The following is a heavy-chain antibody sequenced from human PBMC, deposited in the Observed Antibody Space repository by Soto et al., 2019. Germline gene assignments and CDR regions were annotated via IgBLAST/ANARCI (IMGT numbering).Heavy chain of an antibody. V-gene: IGHV3-64*02. J-gene: IGHJ4*02. CDR2: INSNGGTT. D-gene: IGHD3-10*01. CDR1: GFTFSTYA. CDR3: ARAGELWSNFDY. Sequence: PGGSLRLSCAASGFTFSTYAMRWVRQAPGKGLQYVSSINSNGGTTYYADSVKGRFTISRDNSESTLYLQMGSLRPEDMAVYYCARAGELWSNFDYWGRGILVTVSS.